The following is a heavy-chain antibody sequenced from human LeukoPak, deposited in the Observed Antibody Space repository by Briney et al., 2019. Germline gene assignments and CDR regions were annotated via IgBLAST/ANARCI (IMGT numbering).Heavy chain of an antibody. CDR3: ARRTSNYGVNAFDI. CDR1: GGTFSSYA. Sequence: ASVKVSCKASGGTFSSYAISWVRQAPGRGLEWMGGIIPIFGTANYAQKFQGRVTITTDESTSTAYMELSSLRSEDTAVYYCARRTSNYGVNAFDIWGQGTMVTVSS. D-gene: IGHD4-11*01. J-gene: IGHJ3*02. CDR2: IIPIFGTA. V-gene: IGHV1-69*05.